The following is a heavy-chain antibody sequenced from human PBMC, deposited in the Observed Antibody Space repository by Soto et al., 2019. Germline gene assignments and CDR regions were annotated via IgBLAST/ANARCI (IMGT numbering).Heavy chain of an antibody. J-gene: IGHJ4*02. CDR3: ARGYSYGCIDY. V-gene: IGHV4-34*01. D-gene: IGHD5-18*01. Sequence: SETLSLTCAVYGGSFSGYYWSWIRQPPGKGLGWMGEINHSGSTNYNPSLKSRVTISVEPSKKQFSLKLSSVNAADTAVYYCARGYSYGCIDYWGQGTLATVSA. CDR2: INHSGST. CDR1: GGSFSGYY.